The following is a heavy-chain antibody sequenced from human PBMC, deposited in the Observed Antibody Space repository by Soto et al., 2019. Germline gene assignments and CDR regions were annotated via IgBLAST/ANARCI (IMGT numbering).Heavy chain of an antibody. D-gene: IGHD1-1*01. Sequence: QVQLVESGGGVVQPGRSLRLSCAASGFTFSNYGMHWVRQAPGKGLEWVIVISYDGNVAYYADSVKGRFTISRENSKNTLYQQINSLRTEDTAMYYCAKEGPITNWYFDYWGQGTLVTVSS. CDR3: AKEGPITNWYFDY. CDR1: GFTFSNYG. V-gene: IGHV3-30*18. CDR2: ISYDGNVA. J-gene: IGHJ4*02.